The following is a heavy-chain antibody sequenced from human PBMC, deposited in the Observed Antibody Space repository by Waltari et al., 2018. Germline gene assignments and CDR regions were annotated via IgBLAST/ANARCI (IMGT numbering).Heavy chain of an antibody. CDR2: IWYDGSNK. CDR3: ARVPVDCSGGSCRLAAFDY. J-gene: IGHJ4*02. CDR1: GFTFSSYG. D-gene: IGHD2-15*01. V-gene: IGHV3-33*01. Sequence: QVQLVESGGGVVQPGRSLRLSCAASGFTFSSYGMHWVRQAPGKGLEWVAVIWYDGSNKYYADSVKGRFTISRDNSKNTLYLQMNSLRAEDTAVYYCARVPVDCSGGSCRLAAFDYWGQGTLVTVSS.